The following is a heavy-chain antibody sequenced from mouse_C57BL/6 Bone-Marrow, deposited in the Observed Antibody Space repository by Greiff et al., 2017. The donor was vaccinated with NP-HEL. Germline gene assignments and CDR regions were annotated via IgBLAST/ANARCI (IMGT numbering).Heavy chain of an antibody. D-gene: IGHD2-4*01. CDR2: IYPRSGNT. CDR3: ARYDYDSWFAY. J-gene: IGHJ3*01. V-gene: IGHV1-81*01. CDR1: GYTFTSYG. Sequence: QVQLQQSGAELARSGASVKLSCKASGYTFTSYGISWVKQRTGQGLEWIGEIYPRSGNTYYNEKFKGKATLTADKSSSTAYMELRSLTSEDSAVYFCARYDYDSWFAYWGQGTLVTVSA.